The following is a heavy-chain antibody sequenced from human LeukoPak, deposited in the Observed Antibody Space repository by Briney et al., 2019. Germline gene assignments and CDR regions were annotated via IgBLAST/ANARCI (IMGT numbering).Heavy chain of an antibody. CDR2: INPNSGGT. D-gene: IGHD3-22*01. CDR1: GYTFTSYD. CDR3: ATALPNSSGYYGWYFDL. J-gene: IGHJ2*01. Sequence: GASVKVSCKASGYTFTSYDINWVRQAPGQGLEWMGWINPNSGGTNYAQKFQGRVTMTEDASTDTAYMELSTLRSEDTAVYYCATALPNSSGYYGWYFDLWGRGALVTVSS. V-gene: IGHV1-8*02.